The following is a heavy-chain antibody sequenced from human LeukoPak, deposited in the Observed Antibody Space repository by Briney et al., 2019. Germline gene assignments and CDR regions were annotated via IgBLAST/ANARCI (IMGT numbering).Heavy chain of an antibody. V-gene: IGHV3-30*18. D-gene: IGHD2-2*01. Sequence: KSLRLSCAASGFTFNNYGMHWVRQAPGKGLEWVAVISYDGRNKHYPDSVKGRFTISRDISTDTLWLQMDSLRTEDTAVYYCAKGPLRGTAAAIDYWGQGTLVTVSS. CDR1: GFTFNNYG. CDR3: AKGPLRGTAAAIDY. CDR2: ISYDGRNK. J-gene: IGHJ4*02.